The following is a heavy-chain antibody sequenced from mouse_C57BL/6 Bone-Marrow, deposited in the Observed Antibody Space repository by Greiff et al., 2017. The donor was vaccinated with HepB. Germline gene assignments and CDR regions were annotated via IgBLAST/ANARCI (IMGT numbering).Heavy chain of an antibody. CDR1: GFNIKDDY. CDR3: TSPYYDYDWYFDV. Sequence: VQLKQSGAELVRPGASVKLSCTASGFNIKDDYMHWVKQRPEQGLEWIGWIDPENGDTEYASKFQGKATITADTSSNTAYLQLSSLTSEDTAVYYCTSPYYDYDWYFDVWGTGTTVTVSS. J-gene: IGHJ1*03. D-gene: IGHD2-4*01. CDR2: IDPENGDT. V-gene: IGHV14-4*01.